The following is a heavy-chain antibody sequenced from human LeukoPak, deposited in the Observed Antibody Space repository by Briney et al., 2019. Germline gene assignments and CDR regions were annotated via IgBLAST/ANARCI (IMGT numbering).Heavy chain of an antibody. CDR1: GGSISSSSYY. CDR2: IYYSGST. D-gene: IGHD3-22*01. V-gene: IGHV4-39*01. CDR3: ARAYGGSGYRGLGYFDY. Sequence: SETLSLTCTVSGGSISSSSYYWGWIRQPPGKGLEWIGSIYYSGSTYYNPSLKSRVAISVDTSKTQFSLKLSSVTAADTAVFYCARAYGGSGYRGLGYFDYWGQGTLVTVSS. J-gene: IGHJ4*02.